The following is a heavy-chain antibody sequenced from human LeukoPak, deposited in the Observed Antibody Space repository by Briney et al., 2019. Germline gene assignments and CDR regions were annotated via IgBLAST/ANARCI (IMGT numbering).Heavy chain of an antibody. D-gene: IGHD3-22*01. CDR3: ARGSTYYDSSGQVPFDY. J-gene: IGHJ4*02. V-gene: IGHV3-48*01. Sequence: GGSLRLSCAASGFAFGDYSMNWVRQAPGKGLEWVSYISTSGLSTYYADSVKGRFTISRDNGKNTLYLQMNSLRAEDTAVYYCARGSTYYDSSGQVPFDYWGQGTLVTASS. CDR2: ISTSGLST. CDR1: GFAFGDYS.